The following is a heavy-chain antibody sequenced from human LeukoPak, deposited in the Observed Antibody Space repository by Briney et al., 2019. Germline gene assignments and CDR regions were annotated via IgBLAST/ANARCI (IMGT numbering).Heavy chain of an antibody. V-gene: IGHV3-7*03. CDR3: AKDRANWAIDD. Sequence: GGSLRLSCAASGFTFSSSAMNWVRQAPGKGLEWVANIKRDGSEKYYVDSVKGRFTISGDNAKNSLDLQMNSLRVEDTAVYYCAKDRANWAIDDWGQGTQVTVSS. CDR1: GFTFSSSA. D-gene: IGHD3-16*01. CDR2: IKRDGSEK. J-gene: IGHJ4*02.